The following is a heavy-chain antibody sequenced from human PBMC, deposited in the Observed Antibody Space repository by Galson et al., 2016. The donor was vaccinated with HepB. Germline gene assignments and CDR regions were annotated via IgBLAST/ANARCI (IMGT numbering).Heavy chain of an antibody. D-gene: IGHD4/OR15-4a*01. CDR1: GYTFRSYA. Sequence: RLSCAASGYTFRSYAMTWVRQAPGKGLEWVSGVSVYGITYYADSVQGRFTISRDNVKNTLYLLMNSLRAEDTAVYYCLRLSKGENFDYWGQGTLVTVSS. CDR3: LRLSKGENFDY. V-gene: IGHV3-23*01. CDR2: VSVYGIT. J-gene: IGHJ4*02.